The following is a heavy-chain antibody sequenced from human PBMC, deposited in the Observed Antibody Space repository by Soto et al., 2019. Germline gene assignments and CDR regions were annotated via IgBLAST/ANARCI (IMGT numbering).Heavy chain of an antibody. J-gene: IGHJ6*01. Sequence: RSLTCTVSGYSINSDHYWGLIRQPPGKGLEWIGSIYHRGSTYYNLSLRSRVSISIDTSKNQFSLRLTSVTAADTAMYYCAKKGYSLSANINLFCSSPRGTLFSFSSGM. V-gene: IGHV4-38-2*02. CDR3: AKKGYSLSANINLFCSSPRGTLFSFSSGM. D-gene: IGHD5-18*01. CDR2: IYHRGST. CDR1: GYSINSDHY.